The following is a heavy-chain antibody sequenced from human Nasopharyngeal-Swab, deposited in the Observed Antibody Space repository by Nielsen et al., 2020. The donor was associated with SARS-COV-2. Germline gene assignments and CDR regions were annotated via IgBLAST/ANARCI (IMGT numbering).Heavy chain of an antibody. CDR1: GCTFTSYD. D-gene: IGHD3-22*01. CDR2: MNPNSGNT. CDR3: ARAERGRIVVVITSFYYYYMDV. V-gene: IGHV1-8*01. J-gene: IGHJ6*03. Sequence: ASVKVSRKASGCTFTSYDINWVRQATGQGLEWMGWMNPNSGNTGYAQKFQGRVTMTRNTSISTAYMELSSLRSEDTAVYYCARAERGRIVVVITSFYYYYMDVWGKGTTVTVSS.